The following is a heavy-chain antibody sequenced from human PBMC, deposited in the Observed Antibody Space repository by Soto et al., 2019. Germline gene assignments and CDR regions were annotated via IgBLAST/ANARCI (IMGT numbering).Heavy chain of an antibody. CDR2: IYYTGST. V-gene: IGHV4-30-4*01. D-gene: IGHD4-17*01. CDR1: GGSISSGDYY. CDR3: ARGLFLDYGGPTGWFDP. J-gene: IGHJ5*02. Sequence: SETLSLTCTVSGGSISSGDYYWSWIRQPPGKGLEWIGYIYYTGSTYYNPSLKSRVTISVDTSKSQFSLRLSSVTAADTAVYYCARGLFLDYGGPTGWFDPWGQGTLVTVSS.